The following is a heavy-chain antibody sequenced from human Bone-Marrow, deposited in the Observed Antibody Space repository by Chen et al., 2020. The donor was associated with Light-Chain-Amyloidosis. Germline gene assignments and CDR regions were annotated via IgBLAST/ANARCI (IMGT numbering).Heavy chain of an antibody. CDR2: IYPDDSDA. D-gene: IGHD5-12*01. J-gene: IGHJ4*02. Sequence: EVHLEQSGPEVKKPGESLKLSCKGSGYTFPNYWLGWVRQMPGKGLEWMGVIYPDDSDARYSPAFEGQVTISADKSITTAYLQWRSLKASDTAMYYCARRRDGYNFDYWGQGTLVTVSS. CDR1: GYTFPNYW. V-gene: IGHV5-51*01. CDR3: ARRRDGYNFDY.